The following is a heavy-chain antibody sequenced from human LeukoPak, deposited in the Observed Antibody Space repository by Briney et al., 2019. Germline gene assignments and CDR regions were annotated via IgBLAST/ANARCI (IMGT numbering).Heavy chain of an antibody. Sequence: PGGSLRLSCAASGLTFSDSYMSWIRQVPGKGLEWISYISSSGGTIYYADSVKGRFTISRDNAKNSLYLQMNSLRAEDTAVYYCAKEGGDWGEGYFDFWGQGTLVTVSS. CDR3: AKEGGDWGEGYFDF. J-gene: IGHJ4*02. V-gene: IGHV3-11*01. CDR2: ISSSGGTI. D-gene: IGHD7-27*01. CDR1: GLTFSDSY.